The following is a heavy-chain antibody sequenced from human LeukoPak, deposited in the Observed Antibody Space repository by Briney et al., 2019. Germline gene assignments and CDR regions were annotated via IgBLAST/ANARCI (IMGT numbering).Heavy chain of an antibody. J-gene: IGHJ5*02. CDR3: ARERDSKPNWFDP. CDR2: IIPIFGTA. D-gene: IGHD6-13*01. V-gene: IGHV1-69*13. Sequence: ASVKVSCKASGGTFSSYAISWVRQAPGQGLERMGGIIPIFGTANYAQKFQGRVTITADESTSTAYMELSSLRSEDTAVYYCARERDSKPNWFDPWGQGTLVTVSS. CDR1: GGTFSSYA.